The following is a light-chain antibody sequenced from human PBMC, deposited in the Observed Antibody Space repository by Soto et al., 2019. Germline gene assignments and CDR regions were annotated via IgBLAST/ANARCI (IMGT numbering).Light chain of an antibody. V-gene: IGLV2-14*01. CDR3: SSYSSVTTLWV. J-gene: IGLJ3*02. CDR2: EVS. Sequence: QPASVSGSPGQSITISCTGTSSDVGGYNYVSWYQQHPGKAPKLIIYEVSNRPSGVSNRFSGSKSGNTASLTVSGLQAEDEADYYCSSYSSVTTLWVFGGGTKLTVL. CDR1: SSDVGGYNY.